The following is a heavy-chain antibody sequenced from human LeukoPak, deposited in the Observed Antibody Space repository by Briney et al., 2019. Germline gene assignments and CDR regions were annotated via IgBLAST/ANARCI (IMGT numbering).Heavy chain of an antibody. CDR1: GFSFSTYS. CDR3: VRWGRQWSNWFDP. V-gene: IGHV3-21*01. D-gene: IGHD6-19*01. Sequence: PGGSLRLSCAASGFSFSTYSINWVRQAPGKGLEWVASISRNSNYIYYADSVKGRFTISRDNAKNSLYLQMNSLRTEDTAVYYCVRWGRQWSNWFDPWGQGTLVTVSS. CDR2: ISRNSNYI. J-gene: IGHJ5*02.